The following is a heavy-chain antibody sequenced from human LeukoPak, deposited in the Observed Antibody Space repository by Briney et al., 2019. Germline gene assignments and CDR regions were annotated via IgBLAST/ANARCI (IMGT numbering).Heavy chain of an antibody. V-gene: IGHV1-2*02. CDR3: ARDVGAVAEH. CDR2: IDPNTGDS. CDR1: EYTFTGYY. D-gene: IGHD6-19*01. J-gene: IGHJ1*01. Sequence: ASVKVSCKASEYTFTGYYIHWVRQAPGQGLEWMGWIDPNTGDSNYVQKFQGRVTMTRDTSISTAYMELSRLRSDDTAFYYCARDVGAVAEHWGQGTLVTVSS.